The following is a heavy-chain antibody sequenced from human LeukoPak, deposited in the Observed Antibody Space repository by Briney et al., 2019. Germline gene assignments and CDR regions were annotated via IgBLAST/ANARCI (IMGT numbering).Heavy chain of an antibody. Sequence: GGSLRLSCTTWGFIYRVCWLVCVSQAPGKGLEWVANKREDGSEKYYVDSVKGRFTISRDNAKNSLYLQMNSLRAEDTAVYYCARAVGVWDSSGWYYFDYWGQGTLVTVSS. CDR2: KREDGSEK. D-gene: IGHD6-19*01. CDR1: GFIYRVCW. CDR3: ARAVGVWDSSGWYYFDY. J-gene: IGHJ4*02. V-gene: IGHV3-7*01.